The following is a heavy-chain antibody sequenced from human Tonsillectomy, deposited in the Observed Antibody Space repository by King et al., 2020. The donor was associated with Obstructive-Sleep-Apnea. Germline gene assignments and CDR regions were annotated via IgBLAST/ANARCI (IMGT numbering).Heavy chain of an antibody. CDR3: AKDTGSGDLDY. D-gene: IGHD1-26*01. Sequence: EQLVQSAAEVKKPGASVKVSCKASGYTFTDYFMHWVRQAPGQGLEWMGWINPSSGGTNYAQKFQGRVTMTRDTFISTVYMELSRLGSDDTAIYSCAKDTGSGDLDYWGQGTLVTVSS. J-gene: IGHJ4*02. CDR2: INPSSGGT. V-gene: IGHV1-2*02. CDR1: GYTFTDYF.